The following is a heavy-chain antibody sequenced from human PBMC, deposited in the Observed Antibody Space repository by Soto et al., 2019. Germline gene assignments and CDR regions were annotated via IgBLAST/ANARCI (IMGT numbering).Heavy chain of an antibody. V-gene: IGHV1-69*13. CDR1: GGTFSSYA. Sequence: GASVKVSCKASGGTFSSYAISWVRQAPGQGLEWMGGIIPIFGTANYAQKFQGRVTITADESTSTAYMELSSLRSEDTAVYYCARSGETAIFGVVADAFDIWGQGTMVTVSS. CDR3: ARSGETAIFGVVADAFDI. D-gene: IGHD3-3*01. J-gene: IGHJ3*02. CDR2: IIPIFGTA.